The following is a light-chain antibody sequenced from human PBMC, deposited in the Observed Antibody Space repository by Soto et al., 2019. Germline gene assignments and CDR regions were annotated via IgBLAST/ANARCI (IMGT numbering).Light chain of an antibody. J-gene: IGKJ4*01. CDR2: WAS. Sequence: DIVMTQSPDSLAVSLGEMATINCKSSQSILSSSNTKNYLAWYQQRPGQPPKLLIYWASTRKSGVPDRISDRGSGADFTITISSLQAEDVAVYYCQQYFSAPLTFAGGTKMEIK. V-gene: IGKV4-1*01. CDR1: QSILSSSNTKNY. CDR3: QQYFSAPLT.